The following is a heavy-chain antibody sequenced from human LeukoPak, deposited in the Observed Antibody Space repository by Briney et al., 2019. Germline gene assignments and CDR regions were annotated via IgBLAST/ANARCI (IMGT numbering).Heavy chain of an antibody. D-gene: IGHD1-26*01. CDR3: ARAVGATVRYYYYMDV. V-gene: IGHV4-59*01. J-gene: IGHJ6*03. CDR1: GGSISSYY. Sequence: SETLSLTCTVSGGSISSYYWSRIRQPPGKGLEWLGYIYYSGSTNYNPSLKSRVTISVDTSKNQFSLKLSSVTAADTAVYYCARAVGATVRYYYYMDVWGKGTTVTVSS. CDR2: IYYSGST.